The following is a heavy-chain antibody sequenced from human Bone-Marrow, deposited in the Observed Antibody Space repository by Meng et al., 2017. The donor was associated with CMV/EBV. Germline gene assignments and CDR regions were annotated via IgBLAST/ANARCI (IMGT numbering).Heavy chain of an antibody. Sequence: SGGSRRSGGYDWSWIREHRGKGLEGMRYIYYSGSTDDNPALKSRGTTSVDRSKSQFAVKLSSVTAADTAVDYCARFGTSPQALGFDPWGQGTLVTVSS. D-gene: IGHD1-14*01. V-gene: IGHV4-31*02. CDR3: ARFGTSPQALGFDP. CDR2: IYYSGST. J-gene: IGHJ5*02. CDR1: GGSRRSGGYD.